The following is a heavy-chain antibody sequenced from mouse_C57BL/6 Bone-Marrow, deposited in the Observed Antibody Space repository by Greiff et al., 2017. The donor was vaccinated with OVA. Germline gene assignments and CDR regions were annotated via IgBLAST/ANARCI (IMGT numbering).Heavy chain of an antibody. V-gene: IGHV2-2*01. CDR1: GFSLTSYG. Sequence: VKLMESGPGLVQPSQSLSITCTVSGFSLTSYGVHWVRQSPGKGLEWLGVIWSGGSTDYNAAFISRLSISKDNSKSQVFFKMNSLQADDTAIYYCARNLDDYGFYYAMDYWGQGTSVTVSS. D-gene: IGHD2-4*01. CDR2: IWSGGST. J-gene: IGHJ4*01. CDR3: ARNLDDYGFYYAMDY.